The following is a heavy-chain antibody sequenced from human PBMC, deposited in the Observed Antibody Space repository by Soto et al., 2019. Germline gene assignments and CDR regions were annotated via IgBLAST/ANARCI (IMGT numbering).Heavy chain of an antibody. D-gene: IGHD6-19*01. CDR1: GYTLTGYY. CDR3: ARVWDKAVALPFDY. V-gene: IGHV1-2*02. CDR2: INPNSGGT. J-gene: IGHJ4*02. Sequence: ASVKVSCKASGYTLTGYYIHWMRQAPGQGLEWLGWINPNSGGTKYAQKFQGRVTMTRDTSKNQFSLKLSSVTAADTAVYYCARVWDKAVALPFDYWGQGTLVTVSS.